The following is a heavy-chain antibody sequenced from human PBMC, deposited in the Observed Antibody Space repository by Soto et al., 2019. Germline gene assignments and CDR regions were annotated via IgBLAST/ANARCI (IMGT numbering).Heavy chain of an antibody. D-gene: IGHD6-19*01. CDR2: IIPIFGTA. J-gene: IGHJ4*02. CDR1: GGTFSSYA. V-gene: IGHV1-69*13. CDR3: ARDKIGASGWYSGFYYFDY. Sequence: ASVKVSWKASGGTFSSYAISWGGQAPGQGLEWMGGIIPIFGTANYAQKFQGRVTITADESTSTAYMELSSLRSEDTAVYYCARDKIGASGWYSGFYYFDYCGQGTLVTVYS.